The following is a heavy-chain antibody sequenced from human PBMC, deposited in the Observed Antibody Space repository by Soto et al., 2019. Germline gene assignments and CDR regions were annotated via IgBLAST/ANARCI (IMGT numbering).Heavy chain of an antibody. CDR3: ARGKTTVTTLRYYYYGMDV. J-gene: IGHJ6*02. CDR1: GYTLTELS. D-gene: IGHD4-17*01. V-gene: IGHV1-24*01. CDR2: FDPEDGET. Sequence: GASVKVSCKVSGYTLTELSMHWVRQAPGKGLEWMGGFDPEDGETIYAQKFQGRVTMTEDTSTDTAYMELSSLRSEDTAVYYCARGKTTVTTLRYYYYGMDVWGQGTTVTVSS.